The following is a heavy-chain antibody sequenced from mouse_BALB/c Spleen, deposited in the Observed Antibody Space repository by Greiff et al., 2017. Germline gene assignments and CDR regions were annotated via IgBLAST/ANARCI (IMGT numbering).Heavy chain of an antibody. J-gene: IGHJ2*01. CDR1: GYTFTSYV. Sequence: EVQLQQSGPELVKPGASVKMSCKASGYTFTSYVMHWVKQKPGQGLEWIGYINPYNDGTKYNEKFKGKATLTSDKSSSTAYMELSSLTSEDSAVYYCARGSLLHQGYYFDYWGQGTTLTVSA. V-gene: IGHV1-14*01. CDR3: ARGSLLHQGYYFDY. CDR2: INPYNDGT. D-gene: IGHD2-10*01.